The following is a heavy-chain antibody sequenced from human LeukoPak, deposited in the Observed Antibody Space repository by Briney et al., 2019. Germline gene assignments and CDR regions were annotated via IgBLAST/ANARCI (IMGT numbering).Heavy chain of an antibody. Sequence: PGGSLRLSCAASGLTFSSHWMHWVRQAPGKGLVWVSRITNDGSSTTYADSVKGRFTISRDNSKNTLYLQMNSLRAEDTAVYYCAREPYYYDSSGYPSGVEYYCMDVWGQGTTVTVSS. CDR3: AREPYYYDSSGYPSGVEYYCMDV. J-gene: IGHJ6*02. D-gene: IGHD3-22*01. V-gene: IGHV3-74*01. CDR2: ITNDGSST. CDR1: GLTFSSHW.